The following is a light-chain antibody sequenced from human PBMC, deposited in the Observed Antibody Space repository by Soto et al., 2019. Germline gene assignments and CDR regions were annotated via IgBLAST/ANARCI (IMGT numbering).Light chain of an antibody. CDR1: SGSIATNY. Sequence: FMLTQPHSVSESPGKTVTISCTRSSGSIATNYVQWYRQRPGSAPTTVIYEDNHRPSGVPDRFSGSIDSSSNSASLTISGLKTEDEADFYCQSYDSSNVVFGGGTKLTVL. CDR2: EDN. J-gene: IGLJ2*01. CDR3: QSYDSSNVV. V-gene: IGLV6-57*04.